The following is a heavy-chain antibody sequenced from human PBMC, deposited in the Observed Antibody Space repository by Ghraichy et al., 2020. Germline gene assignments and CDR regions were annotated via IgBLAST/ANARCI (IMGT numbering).Heavy chain of an antibody. CDR3: ARGANYYDSSGYWDGRSFFDY. D-gene: IGHD3-22*01. Sequence: SETLSLTCTVSGGSISSYYWSWIRQPPGKGLEWIGYIYYSGSTNYNPSLKSRVTISVDTSKNQFSLKLSSVTAADTAVYYCARGANYYDSSGYWDGRSFFDYWGQGTLVTVSS. CDR2: IYYSGST. V-gene: IGHV4-59*01. J-gene: IGHJ4*02. CDR1: GGSISSYY.